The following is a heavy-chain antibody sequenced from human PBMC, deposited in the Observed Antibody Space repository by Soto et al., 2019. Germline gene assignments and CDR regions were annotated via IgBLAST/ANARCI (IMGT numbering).Heavy chain of an antibody. J-gene: IGHJ6*02. Sequence: QVQLVQSGAEVKKPGSSVKVSCNASGGTFSSYAISWARQAPGQGLAWMGGIIQIFGKANHAQKFQGRVTITADDSTSTTYMGLSGLRSVGTDVYDCARCAVTTGQSCNYYGMDFWGQGTTVTVSS. CDR1: GGTFSSYA. CDR3: ARCAVTTGQSCNYYGMDF. V-gene: IGHV1-69*01. CDR2: IIQIFGKA. D-gene: IGHD4-17*01.